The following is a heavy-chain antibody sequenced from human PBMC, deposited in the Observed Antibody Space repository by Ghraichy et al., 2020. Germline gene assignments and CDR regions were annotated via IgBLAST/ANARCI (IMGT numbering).Heavy chain of an antibody. J-gene: IGHJ4*02. V-gene: IGHV3-30*02. CDR3: AKDGESRSSGWYLDY. D-gene: IGHD6-19*01. CDR2: IRYDGNYQ. Sequence: LTCAESGFNFRNYGMHWVRQAPGKGLEWVALIRYDGNYQYYADSVKGRFIIARDNSKNTLYLQMDSLRGEDTAVYYCAKDGESRSSGWYLDYWGQGTLLTVSS. CDR1: GFNFRNYG.